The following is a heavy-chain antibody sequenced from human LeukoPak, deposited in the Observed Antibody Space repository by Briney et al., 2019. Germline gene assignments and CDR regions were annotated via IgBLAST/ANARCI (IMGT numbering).Heavy chain of an antibody. CDR3: ARTDDYGEDTDY. D-gene: IGHD4-17*01. J-gene: IGHJ4*02. V-gene: IGHV4-34*01. CDR1: GGSISSYY. Sequence: PSETLSLTCTVSGGSISSYYWSWIRQPPGKGLEWIGEINHSGSTNYNPSLKSRVTISVDTSKNQFSLKLSSVTAADTAVYYCARTDDYGEDTDYWGQGTLVTVSS. CDR2: INHSGST.